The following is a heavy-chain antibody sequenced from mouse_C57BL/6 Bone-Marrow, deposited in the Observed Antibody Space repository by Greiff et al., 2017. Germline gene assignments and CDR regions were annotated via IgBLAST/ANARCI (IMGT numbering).Heavy chain of an antibody. Sequence: DVKLVESGGGLVQPGGSLSLSCAASGFTFTDYYMSWVRQPPGKALAWLGTIRHKDNSYATEYSASVKGRFTISRDNSQSILYLQMNALRAEDSATYYCARSSYYSNYRAMDYWGQGTSVTVSS. CDR2: IRHKDNSYAT. V-gene: IGHV7-3*01. CDR3: ARSSYYSNYRAMDY. D-gene: IGHD2-5*01. J-gene: IGHJ4*01. CDR1: GFTFTDYY.